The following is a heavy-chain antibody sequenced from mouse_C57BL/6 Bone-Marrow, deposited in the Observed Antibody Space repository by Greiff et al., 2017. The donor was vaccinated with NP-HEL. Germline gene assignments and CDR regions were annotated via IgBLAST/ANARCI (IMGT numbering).Heavy chain of an antibody. CDR2: ISSGSSTI. J-gene: IGHJ1*03. D-gene: IGHD1-1*01. CDR3: AKTTIGNWYFDV. CDR1: GFTFSDYG. V-gene: IGHV5-17*01. Sequence: EVMLVESGGGLVKPGGSLKLSCAASGFTFSDYGMHWVRQAPEKGLEWVAYISSGSSTIYYADTVKGRFTISRDNAKNTLFLQMTSLRSEDTAMYYCAKTTIGNWYFDVWGTGTTVTVSS.